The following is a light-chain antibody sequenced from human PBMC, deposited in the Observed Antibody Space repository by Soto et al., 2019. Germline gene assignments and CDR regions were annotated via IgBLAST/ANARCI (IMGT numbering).Light chain of an antibody. CDR1: QDIGNF. CDR3: QKCKVAPFT. V-gene: IGKV1-27*01. CDR2: AAS. J-gene: IGKJ4*01. Sequence: ILMTQSPSSLSAFVGDRVTITCRASQDIGNFLAWYQQKPGKVPKLLIYAASTLQSGVPSRFSGSGSGTDFTLTISSLQPEDVATYYCQKCKVAPFTFGEGTKVDIK.